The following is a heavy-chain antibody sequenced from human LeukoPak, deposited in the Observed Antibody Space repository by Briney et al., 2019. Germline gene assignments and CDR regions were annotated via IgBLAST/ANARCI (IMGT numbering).Heavy chain of an antibody. V-gene: IGHV4-59*08. D-gene: IGHD6-19*01. J-gene: IGHJ3*02. CDR2: IYYSGST. CDR3: ASPSLLSKQWLVREGAFDI. CDR1: GGSISSYY. Sequence: SETLSLICTVSGGSISSYYWSWIRQPPGKGLEWIGYIYYSGSTSYNPSLKSRVTISVDTSKNQFSLKLSSVTAADTAVYYCASPSLLSKQWLVREGAFDIWGQGTMVTVSS.